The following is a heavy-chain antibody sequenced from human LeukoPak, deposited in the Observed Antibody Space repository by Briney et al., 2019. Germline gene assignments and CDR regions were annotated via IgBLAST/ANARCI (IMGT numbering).Heavy chain of an antibody. CDR1: GGSISSYY. CDR2: IYYSGST. D-gene: IGHD3-10*01. CDR3: ARHRGRGIDY. V-gene: IGHV4-59*08. Sequence: SETLSLTCTVSGGSISSYYWSWIRQPPGKGLEWIGYIYYSGSTNYNPSLKSRVTISVDTSKNQFSLKLSSVTAADTAVYYCARHRGRGIDYWGQGTLVTVSS. J-gene: IGHJ4*02.